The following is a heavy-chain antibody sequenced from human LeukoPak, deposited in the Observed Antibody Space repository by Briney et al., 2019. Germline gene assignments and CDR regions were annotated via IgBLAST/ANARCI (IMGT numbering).Heavy chain of an antibody. CDR2: INDSGST. Sequence: SETLSLTCAVSGGSISNYYWSWIRQPAGKGLEWIGGINDSGSTNYNPSLKSRVTMSVDTSKNQFSLKLSSVTAADTAVYYCARTMTTVTTNTYWYFDLWGRGTLVTVSS. CDR3: ARTMTTVTTNTYWYFDL. V-gene: IGHV4-4*07. CDR1: GGSISNYY. D-gene: IGHD4-17*01. J-gene: IGHJ2*01.